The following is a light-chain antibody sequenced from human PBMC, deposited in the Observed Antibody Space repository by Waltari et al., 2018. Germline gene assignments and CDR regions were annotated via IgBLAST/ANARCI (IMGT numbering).Light chain of an antibody. J-gene: IGKJ4*01. Sequence: EIVLTQSPGTLSLSPGERATLSCRASQTVSSISLTWYQQTPCQAPRLLIYGTSNRAIGIPDRFSGSGSGTDFTLTISRLEPEDFAVYYCQQYDGIVVTFGGGTKVEI. V-gene: IGKV3-20*01. CDR2: GTS. CDR3: QQYDGIVVT. CDR1: QTVSSIS.